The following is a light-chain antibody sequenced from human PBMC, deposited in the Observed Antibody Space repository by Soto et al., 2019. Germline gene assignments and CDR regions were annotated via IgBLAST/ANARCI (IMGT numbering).Light chain of an antibody. CDR2: DNT. CDR3: QSYDISLRGFV. J-gene: IGLJ1*01. Sequence: QSVLTQPASVSGSPGQSITISCSGTSSAVGAYNFVSWYQVHPGTAPRLLIFDNTNRPSGVPDRFSASKSDTSASLAISGLQAEDEADYYCQSYDISLRGFVFGTGTKATVL. CDR1: SSAVGAYNF. V-gene: IGLV1-40*01.